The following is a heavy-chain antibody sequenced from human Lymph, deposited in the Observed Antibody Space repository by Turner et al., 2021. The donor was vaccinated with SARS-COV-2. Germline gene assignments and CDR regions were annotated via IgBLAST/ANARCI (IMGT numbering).Heavy chain of an antibody. CDR1: GFTFSTYA. CDR3: ARDGGGWFDP. D-gene: IGHD3-16*01. CDR2: ISYDGSNK. V-gene: IGHV3-30-3*01. J-gene: IGHJ5*02. Sequence: VQLVASGGGVVQPGRCLRLSCAASGFTFSTYAIHWVRQAPGKGLEWVALISYDGSNKYYADSVKGRFTISRDNSKNTLYLQMNSLTPEDTAVYYCARDGGGWFDPWGQGTLVTVSS.